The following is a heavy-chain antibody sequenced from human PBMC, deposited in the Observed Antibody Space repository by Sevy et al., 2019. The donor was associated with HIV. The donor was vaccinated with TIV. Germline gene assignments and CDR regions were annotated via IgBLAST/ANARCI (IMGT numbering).Heavy chain of an antibody. V-gene: IGHV3-21*01. D-gene: IGHD6-13*01. CDR1: GFTFSSYS. CDR2: ISSSSSYI. Sequence: GGSLRLSCAASGFTFSSYSMNWVRQAPGKGLEWVSSISSSSSYIYYADSLKGRFTISRDNAKNSLYLQMNSLRAEDTAVYYCARVVAAAGDYWGQGTLVTVSS. J-gene: IGHJ4*02. CDR3: ARVVAAAGDY.